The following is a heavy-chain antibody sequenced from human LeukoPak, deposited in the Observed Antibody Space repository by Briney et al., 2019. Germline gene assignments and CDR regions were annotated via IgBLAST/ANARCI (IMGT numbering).Heavy chain of an antibody. V-gene: IGHV4-59*12. Sequence: PSETLSLTCTVSGGSFSSYYWSWIRQPPGKGLEWIGYVYYSGTTNYNPSLKSRVTISVDTSKNQFSLKLSSVTAADTAVYYCARGLSYDFWSGYYLDYWGQGTLVTVSS. CDR3: ARGLSYDFWSGYYLDY. J-gene: IGHJ4*02. CDR2: VYYSGTT. D-gene: IGHD3-3*01. CDR1: GGSFSSYY.